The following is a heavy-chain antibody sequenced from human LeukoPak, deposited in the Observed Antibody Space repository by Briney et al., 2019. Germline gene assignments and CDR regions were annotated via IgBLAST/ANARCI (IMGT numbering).Heavy chain of an antibody. CDR3: ARTRRRYYFDY. Sequence: SETLSLTCAVYGGSFSGYYWSWIRQPPGKGLEWIGEINHSGSTNYNPSLKSRVTISVDTSKNQFSLKLSSVTAAGTAVYYCARTRRRYYFDYWGQGTLVTVSS. CDR2: INHSGST. CDR1: GGSFSGYY. J-gene: IGHJ4*02. V-gene: IGHV4-34*01.